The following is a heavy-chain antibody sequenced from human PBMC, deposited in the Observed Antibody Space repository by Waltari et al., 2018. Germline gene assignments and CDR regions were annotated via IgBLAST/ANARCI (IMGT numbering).Heavy chain of an antibody. D-gene: IGHD3-3*01. CDR1: GGSLSGYH. J-gene: IGHJ6*03. CDR2: INGSGRT. V-gene: IGHV4-34*02. CDR3: ARVFGYYYYYMDV. Sequence: QVQLQQWGAGLLKPSETLSLTCDVSGGSLSGYHWTWIRQPPGKGLEWIGEINGSGRTTYNPSLESRVTVSIDTANNQFSLRVRSVTAADTAVYYCARVFGYYYYYMDVWGKGTTVTISS.